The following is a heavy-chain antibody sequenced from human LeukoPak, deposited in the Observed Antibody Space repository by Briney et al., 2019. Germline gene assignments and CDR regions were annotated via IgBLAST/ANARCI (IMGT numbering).Heavy chain of an antibody. V-gene: IGHV3-72*01. CDR2: TRNKANSYTT. CDR3: ARDYPGY. CDR1: GFTFSDHY. D-gene: IGHD7-27*01. Sequence: GGSLRLSCVASGFTFSDHYMDWVRQAPGKGLEWVGRTRNKANSYTTEYAASVKGRFTISRDDSKNSLYLQMSSLKTEDTAVYYCARDYPGYWGQGTLVTVSS. J-gene: IGHJ4*02.